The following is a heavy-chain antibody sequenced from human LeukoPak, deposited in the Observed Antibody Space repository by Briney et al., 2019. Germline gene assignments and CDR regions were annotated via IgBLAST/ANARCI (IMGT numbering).Heavy chain of an antibody. V-gene: IGHV3-7*04. CDR2: IKQDGSEK. Sequence: PGGSLRLSCAVSGFKFKSYWMTWVRQAPGKGLEWVATIKQDGSEKYYVDSVKGRGTIARDNAKNSLYLQMNSLRAEDTAVYYCARGHYGMDVWGQGTTVIVSS. CDR3: ARGHYGMDV. J-gene: IGHJ6*02. CDR1: GFKFKSYW.